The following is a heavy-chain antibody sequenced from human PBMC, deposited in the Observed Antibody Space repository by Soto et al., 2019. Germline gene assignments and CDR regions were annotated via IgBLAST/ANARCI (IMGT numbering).Heavy chain of an antibody. V-gene: IGHV4-39*01. CDR1: GGSISSSSYY. Sequence: QLQLQESGPGLVKPSETLSLTCTVSGGSISSSSYYWGWIRQPPGKGLEWIGSIYYSGSTYYNPSLKSRVTISVDTSKNQFSLKLSSVTAADTAVYYCARPWSGGWLQYVGFDYWGQGTLVTVSS. J-gene: IGHJ4*02. CDR3: ARPWSGGWLQYVGFDY. D-gene: IGHD3-10*01. CDR2: IYYSGST.